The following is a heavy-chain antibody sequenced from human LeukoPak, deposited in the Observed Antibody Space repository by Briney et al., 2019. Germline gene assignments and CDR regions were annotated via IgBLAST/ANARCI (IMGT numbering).Heavy chain of an antibody. CDR1: GGTFSSYA. CDR3: ARDLPRYYYDSSGVDY. D-gene: IGHD3-22*01. J-gene: IGHJ4*02. Sequence: ASVKVSCKASGGTFSSYAISWVRQAPGQGLEWMGRIIPILGIANYAQKFQGRVMITADKSTSTAYMELSSLRSEDTAVYYCARDLPRYYYDSSGVDYWGQGTLVTVSS. V-gene: IGHV1-69*04. CDR2: IIPILGIA.